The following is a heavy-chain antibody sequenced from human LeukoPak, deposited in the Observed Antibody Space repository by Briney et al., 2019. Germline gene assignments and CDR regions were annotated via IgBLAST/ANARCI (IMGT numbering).Heavy chain of an antibody. CDR3: ARGGYSGYFDY. D-gene: IGHD5-12*01. V-gene: IGHV4-39*07. CDR1: GGSISSSSYY. CDR2: IYYSGST. J-gene: IGHJ4*02. Sequence: SETLSLTCTVSGGSISSSSYYWGWLRQPPGKGLEWIGSIYYSGSTYYNPSLKSRVTISVDTSKNQFSLKLSSVTAADTAVYYCARGGYSGYFDYWGQGTLVTVSS.